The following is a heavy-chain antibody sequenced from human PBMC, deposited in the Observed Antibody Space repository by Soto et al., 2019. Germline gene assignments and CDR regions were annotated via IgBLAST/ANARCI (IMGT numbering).Heavy chain of an antibody. CDR2: IKSDGSST. V-gene: IGHV3-74*01. D-gene: IGHD6-13*01. CDR1: GFTFSRYW. J-gene: IGHJ3*02. Sequence: EVQLVESGGGLVQPGGSLRLSCAASGFTFSRYWMHWVRQAPGKGLVWVSRIKSDGSSTTYADSVKGRFTISRDNTKNTLYLQINRLRAEDTALYYCVRDQSIAATDYYDAFNIWGQGTMVTVSS. CDR3: VRDQSIAATDYYDAFNI.